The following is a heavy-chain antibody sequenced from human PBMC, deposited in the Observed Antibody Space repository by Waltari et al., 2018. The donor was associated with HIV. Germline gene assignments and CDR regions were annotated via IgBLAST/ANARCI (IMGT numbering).Heavy chain of an antibody. CDR3: GSGSRRGHSHGIDY. CDR2: ASRSGST. V-gene: IGHV4-38-2*01. CDR1: GYSLSSDYY. D-gene: IGHD5-18*01. J-gene: IGHJ4*02. Sequence: QVQLHESGPGMVKPSETLSLTRAVSGYSLSSDYYWGWLRQPPGKGLEWIGSASRSGSTYYSPSLKSRVTISLDTSKNQFSLKLNSVAAADTAVYYCGSGSRRGHSHGIDYWGQGTLVTVSS.